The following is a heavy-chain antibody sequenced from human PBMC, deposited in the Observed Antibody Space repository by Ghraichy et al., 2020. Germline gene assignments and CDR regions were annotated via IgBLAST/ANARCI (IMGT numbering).Heavy chain of an antibody. Sequence: GESLNISCAASGFTFSSYSMNWVRQAPGKGLEWVSSISSSSSYIYYADSVKGRFTISRDNAKNSLYLQMNSLRAEDTAVYYCARDGPVVVVPAAIRRDYYYGMDVWGQGTTVTVSS. CDR3: ARDGPVVVVPAAIRRDYYYGMDV. J-gene: IGHJ6*02. CDR1: GFTFSSYS. D-gene: IGHD2-2*02. V-gene: IGHV3-21*01. CDR2: ISSSSSYI.